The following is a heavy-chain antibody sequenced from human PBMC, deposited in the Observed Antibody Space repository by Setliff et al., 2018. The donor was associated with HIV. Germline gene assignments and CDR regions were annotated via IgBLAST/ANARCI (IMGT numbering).Heavy chain of an antibody. V-gene: IGHV5-10-1*01. D-gene: IGHD3-10*01. Sequence: GESPKISCKGSGYSFTNYWISWVRQMPGKGLEWMGRIDPTDSYINYSPSFQGHVTISADKSISSAYLQWSSLKASDTAMYYCARHGAGGGMDVWGQGTTVTVSS. J-gene: IGHJ6*02. CDR1: GYSFTNYW. CDR2: IDPTDSYI. CDR3: ARHGAGGGMDV.